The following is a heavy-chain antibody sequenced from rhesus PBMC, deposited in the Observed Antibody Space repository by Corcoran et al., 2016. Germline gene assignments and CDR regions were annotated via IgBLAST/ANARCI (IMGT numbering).Heavy chain of an antibody. J-gene: IGHJ5-2*02. CDR1: GGSISRSD. CDR3: TRVTVGVGSDV. CDR2: IYGSGSNP. Sequence: QLQLQESGPGLVKPSETLSLTCAVSGGSISRSDWGCIRQDTGKGLEWIGYIYGSGSNPNYNASLKSRLTLSVDTSKNQLSLKLSSVTAADTAVYYCTRVTVGVGSDVWGRGVLVTVSP. D-gene: IGHD4-23*01. V-gene: IGHV4-169*01.